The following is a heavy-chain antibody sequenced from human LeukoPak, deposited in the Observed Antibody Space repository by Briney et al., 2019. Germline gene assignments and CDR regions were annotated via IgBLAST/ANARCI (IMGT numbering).Heavy chain of an antibody. D-gene: IGHD4-17*01. V-gene: IGHV4-4*07. CDR1: GGPISSYY. CDR3: ARGPHYGDYVPAFDI. J-gene: IGHJ3*02. CDR2: IYTSGST. Sequence: PSETLSLTCTVSGGPISSYYWSWIRQPAAKGLEWIGRIYTSGSTNYNPSLKSRVTMSVDTSKNQFSLKLSSVTAADTAVYYCARGPHYGDYVPAFDIWGQGTMVTVSS.